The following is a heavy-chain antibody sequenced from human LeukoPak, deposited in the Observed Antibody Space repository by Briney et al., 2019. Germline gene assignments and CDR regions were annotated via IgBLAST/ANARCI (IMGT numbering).Heavy chain of an antibody. CDR2: ISAYNGNT. Sequence: ASVKVSCKASGYTFTSYGISWARQAPGQGLEWVGWISAYNGNTNYAQKFQGRVTMTRNTSISTAYMELSSLRSEDTAVYYCARFFYSSSDYYYYGMDVWGQGTTVTVSS. V-gene: IGHV1-18*01. CDR1: GYTFTSYG. D-gene: IGHD5-18*01. CDR3: ARFFYSSSDYYYYGMDV. J-gene: IGHJ6*02.